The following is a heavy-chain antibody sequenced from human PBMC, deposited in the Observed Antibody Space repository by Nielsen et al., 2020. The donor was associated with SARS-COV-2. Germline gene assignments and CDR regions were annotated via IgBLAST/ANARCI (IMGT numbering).Heavy chain of an antibody. J-gene: IGHJ3*02. CDR2: IYYSGST. V-gene: IGHV4-61*01. CDR3: ARFRGSDDAFDI. CDR1: GGSVSSGSYY. Sequence: GSLRLSCTVSGGSVSSGSYYWSWIRQPPGKGLEWIGYIYYSGSTNYNPSLKSRVTISVDTSKNQFSLKLSSVTAADTAVYYCARFRGSDDAFDIWGQGTMVTVSS.